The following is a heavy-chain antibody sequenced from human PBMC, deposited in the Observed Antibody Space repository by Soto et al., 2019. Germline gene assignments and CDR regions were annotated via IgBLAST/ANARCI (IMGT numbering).Heavy chain of an antibody. D-gene: IGHD2-15*01. CDR3: ARDVGGPYDH. CDR1: GAPITINY. CDR2: IYYSGST. J-gene: IGHJ4*01. V-gene: IGHV4-59*01. Sequence: PSETLSLTCTVSGAPITINYWSWIRQAPGKGLERIGYIYYSGSTTYNPSLKSRVTMSADTSKDQFSLKLNSVTAADTAVYYCARDVGGPYDHWGPGIRVTVSS.